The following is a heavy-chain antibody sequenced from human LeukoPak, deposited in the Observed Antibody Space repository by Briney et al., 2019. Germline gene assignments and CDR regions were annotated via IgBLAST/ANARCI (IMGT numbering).Heavy chain of an antibody. CDR2: IYYSGST. Sequence: SETLSLTCTVSGGSISSSSYYWGWIRQPPGKGLEWIGSIYYSGSTYYNPSLKSRVTISVDTSKDQFSLKLSSVTAANTAVYYCARPGRSSGWYGSYAFDIWGQGTMVTVSS. D-gene: IGHD6-19*01. CDR3: ARPGRSSGWYGSYAFDI. V-gene: IGHV4-39*01. CDR1: GGSISSSSYY. J-gene: IGHJ3*02.